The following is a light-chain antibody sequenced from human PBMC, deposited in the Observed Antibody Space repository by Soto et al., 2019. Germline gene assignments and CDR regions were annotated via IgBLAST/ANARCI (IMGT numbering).Light chain of an antibody. CDR2: DVS. CDR1: SSDVGGYNY. V-gene: IGLV2-14*01. CDR3: SSYTSSSTYV. Sequence: QSVLTQPASVSGSLGQSITISCTGTSSDVGGYNYVSWYQQHSGKAPKLMIYDVSNGPSGVSNRFSGSKSGNTASLTISGLQAEDEADYYCSSYTSSSTYVFGTGTKLTVL. J-gene: IGLJ1*01.